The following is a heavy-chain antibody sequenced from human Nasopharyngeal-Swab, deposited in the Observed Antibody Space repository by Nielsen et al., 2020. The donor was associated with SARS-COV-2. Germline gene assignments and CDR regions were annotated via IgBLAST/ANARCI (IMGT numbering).Heavy chain of an antibody. CDR3: ARDCSGGSCYPSYYYGMDV. V-gene: IGHV3-73*01. CDR2: IRSKANSYAT. J-gene: IGHJ6*02. D-gene: IGHD2-15*01. Sequence: GESLKISCAASGFTFSGSAMHWVRQASGKGLEWVGRIRSKANSYATAYAASVKGRFTISRDNSKNTLYLQMNSLRAEDTAVYYCARDCSGGSCYPSYYYGMDVWGQGTTVTVSS. CDR1: GFTFSGSA.